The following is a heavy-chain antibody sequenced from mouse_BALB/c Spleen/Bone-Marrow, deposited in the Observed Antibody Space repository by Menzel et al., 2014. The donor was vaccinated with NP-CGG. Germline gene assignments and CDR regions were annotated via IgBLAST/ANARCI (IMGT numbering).Heavy chain of an antibody. CDR1: GYTFTSYY. V-gene: IGHV1S81*02. CDR2: INPSNGGT. CDR3: TRSRRAMDY. Sequence: QVQLQQSGAELVKPGASVKLSCKASGYTFTSYYTYWVKQRPGQGLEWIGEINPSNGGTNFNEKFKSKATLTVDKSSSTAYMQLSSLTSEDSAVYYCTRSRRAMDYWGQGTSVTVSS. D-gene: IGHD2-12*01. J-gene: IGHJ4*01.